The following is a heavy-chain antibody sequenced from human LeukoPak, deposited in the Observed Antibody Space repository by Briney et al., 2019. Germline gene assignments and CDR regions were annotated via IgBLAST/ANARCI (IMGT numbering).Heavy chain of an antibody. D-gene: IGHD1-26*01. Sequence: VSLRLSCAASGFTFSSYARSWVRQAPGKGLEWVSAISYTGNTYDSDSVKRRFTISMDSSKNTLFLQMKLLTAEDAAVYYCAKSRGSYGDYWGQGNLVTVSS. J-gene: IGHJ4*02. V-gene: IGHV3-23*01. CDR3: AKSRGSYGDY. CDR2: ISYTGNT. CDR1: GFTFSSYA.